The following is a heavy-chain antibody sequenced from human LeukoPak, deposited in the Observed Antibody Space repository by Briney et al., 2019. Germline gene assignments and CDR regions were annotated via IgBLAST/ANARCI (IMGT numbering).Heavy chain of an antibody. D-gene: IGHD1-14*01. CDR3: ARRAGIYSHPYDY. Sequence: GGSLRLSCTVSGFTVSSNSMSWVRQAPGKGLEWVSFISNSAETHYSDSVKGRFSISRDSSRNTLYLQMNSLRAEDTAVYYCARRAGIYSHPYDYWGQGTLVTVSS. CDR1: GFTVSSNS. V-gene: IGHV3-53*01. J-gene: IGHJ4*02. CDR2: ISNSAET.